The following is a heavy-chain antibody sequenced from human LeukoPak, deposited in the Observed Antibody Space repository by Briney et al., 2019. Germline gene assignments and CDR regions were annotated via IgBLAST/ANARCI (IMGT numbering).Heavy chain of an antibody. CDR3: ASLYSSSWNY. CDR2: INHSGST. J-gene: IGHJ4*02. Sequence: SETLSLTCAVYGGSFSGYYWSWIRQPPGKGLEWIGEINHSGSTNYNPSLKSRVTISVDTSKNQFSPKLSSVTAADTAVYYCASLYSSSWNYWGQGTLVTVSS. CDR1: GGSFSGYY. D-gene: IGHD6-13*01. V-gene: IGHV4-34*01.